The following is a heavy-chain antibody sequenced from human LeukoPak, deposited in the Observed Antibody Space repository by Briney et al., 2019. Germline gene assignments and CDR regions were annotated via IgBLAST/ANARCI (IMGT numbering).Heavy chain of an antibody. Sequence: GASVKVSCKASGGTFSGYAISWVRQAPGQGLEWMGGIIPIFGTANYAQKFQGRVTITADESTSTAYMELSSLRSEDTAVYYCARNGIAVAPNMDVWGKGTTVTVSS. CDR1: GGTFSGYA. V-gene: IGHV1-69*13. CDR3: ARNGIAVAPNMDV. CDR2: IIPIFGTA. D-gene: IGHD6-19*01. J-gene: IGHJ6*03.